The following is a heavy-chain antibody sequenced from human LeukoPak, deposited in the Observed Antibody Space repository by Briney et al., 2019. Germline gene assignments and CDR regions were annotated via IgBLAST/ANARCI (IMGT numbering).Heavy chain of an antibody. D-gene: IGHD6-6*01. V-gene: IGHV3-53*01. CDR1: GFTVSSNY. J-gene: IGHJ6*02. CDR3: AKDLRSSPVSGGMDV. Sequence: PPGGSLRLSCAASGFTVSSNYMSWVRQAPGKGLEWVSVIYSGGSTYYADSMKGRFTISRDNSKNTLYLQMNSLRAEDTAVYYCAKDLRSSPVSGGMDVWGQGTTVTVSS. CDR2: IYSGGST.